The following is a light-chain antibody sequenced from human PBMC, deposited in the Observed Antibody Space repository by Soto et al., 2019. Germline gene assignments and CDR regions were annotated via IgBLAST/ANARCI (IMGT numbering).Light chain of an antibody. V-gene: IGKV3-11*01. CDR2: YAS. CDR3: QQHISSPRT. Sequence: EIVLTQSPATLSLSPGERATLSCRASQSVSSYLAWYQQKPGQVPRLVIYYASNRATGIPGRFSGSGSGTDFTLTISSLEPEDFGVYYCQQHISSPRTFGQGTKVEIK. J-gene: IGKJ1*01. CDR1: QSVSSY.